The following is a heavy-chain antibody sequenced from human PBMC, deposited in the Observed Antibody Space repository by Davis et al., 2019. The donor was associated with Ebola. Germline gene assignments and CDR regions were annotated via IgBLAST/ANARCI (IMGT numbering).Heavy chain of an antibody. CDR3: ASSGGSGSYLWWFDP. Sequence: GESLKIPCAASGFTFSSYAMSWVRQAPGKGLEWVSAISGSGGSTYYADSVKGRFTISRDNAKNSLYLQMNSLRDEDTAVYYCASSGGSGSYLWWFDPWGQGTLVTVSS. J-gene: IGHJ5*02. CDR1: GFTFSSYA. V-gene: IGHV3-23*01. CDR2: ISGSGGST. D-gene: IGHD3-10*01.